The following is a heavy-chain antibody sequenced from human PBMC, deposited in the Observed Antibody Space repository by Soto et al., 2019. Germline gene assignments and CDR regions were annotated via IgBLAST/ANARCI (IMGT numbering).Heavy chain of an antibody. J-gene: IGHJ4*02. Sequence: EVQLLESGGGLVQPGGSLRLSCAASGFTFTYYSMAWVRQTPERGLEWISGMSIGYEKTFYADSVRGRFTVSRDSSRNTVDLQMHNLRADDTAIYYCVRWSGYGDLWGQGTQVTVSS. CDR2: MSIGYEKT. CDR1: GFTFTYYS. CDR3: VRWSGYGDL. D-gene: IGHD4-17*01. V-gene: IGHV3-23*01.